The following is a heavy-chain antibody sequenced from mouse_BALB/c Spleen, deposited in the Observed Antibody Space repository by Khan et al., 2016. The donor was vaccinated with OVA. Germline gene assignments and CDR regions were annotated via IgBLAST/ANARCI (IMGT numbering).Heavy chain of an antibody. CDR3: ANHGSSSAWFTY. Sequence: QVQLQQSGAELAKPGASVKMSCKASGYTFTSYWMHWVKQRPGQGLEWIGYINPSTGYTDYNQRFKDKATLTVDKSTSTAYMQLSSLTSEDSAVYYCANHGSSSAWFTYWGQGTLVTVSA. CDR1: GYTFTSYW. D-gene: IGHD1-1*01. V-gene: IGHV1-7*01. CDR2: INPSTGYT. J-gene: IGHJ3*01.